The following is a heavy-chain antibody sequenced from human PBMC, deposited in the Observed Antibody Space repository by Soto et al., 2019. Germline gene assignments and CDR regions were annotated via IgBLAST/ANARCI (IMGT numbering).Heavy chain of an antibody. CDR3: ARSVSTIAARPDY. J-gene: IGHJ4*02. CDR1: GYPFTDYY. V-gene: IGHV1-2*02. D-gene: IGHD6-6*01. CDR2: INPNSGGT. Sequence: QVQLVQSGAEVKKPGASVEVSCKASGYPFTDYYMHWVRQAPGQGLEWMEWINPNSGGTYYAQKFQGRVAMTRDTSISTAYMDLSRLRSDDTAVYYCARSVSTIAARPDYWGQGTLVTVSS.